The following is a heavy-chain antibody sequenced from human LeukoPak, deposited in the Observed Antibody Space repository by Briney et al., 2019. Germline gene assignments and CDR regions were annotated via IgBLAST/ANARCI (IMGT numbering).Heavy chain of an antibody. CDR1: GFTFSSYA. J-gene: IGHJ4*02. V-gene: IGHV3-30-3*01. D-gene: IGHD4-17*01. CDR2: ISYDGSNK. Sequence: GGSLRLSCAASGFTFSSYAMHWVRQAPGKGLEWVAVISYDGSNKYYADSVKGRFTISRDNSKNTLFLQMNSLRAEDTAVYYCAKGYPPMTTVTLPFDYWGQGTLVTVSS. CDR3: AKGYPPMTTVTLPFDY.